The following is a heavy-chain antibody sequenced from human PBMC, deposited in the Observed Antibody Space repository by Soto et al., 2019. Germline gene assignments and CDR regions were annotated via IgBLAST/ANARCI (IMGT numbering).Heavy chain of an antibody. J-gene: IGHJ5*02. V-gene: IGHV1-3*01. CDR3: ARDYGDSYNWFDP. Sequence: QVQLVQSGAEVKKPGASVKVSCKASGYTFTSYAMHWVRQAPGQRLEWMGWINAGNGNTKYSQKFQGRVTITRYTSASTAYMELSSLRSEDTAVYYCARDYGDSYNWFDPWGQGTLVTVSS. CDR2: INAGNGNT. D-gene: IGHD4-17*01. CDR1: GYTFTSYA.